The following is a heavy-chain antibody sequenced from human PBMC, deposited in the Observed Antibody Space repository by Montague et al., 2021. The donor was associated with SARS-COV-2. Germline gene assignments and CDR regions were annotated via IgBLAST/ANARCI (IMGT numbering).Heavy chain of an antibody. J-gene: IGHJ4*02. CDR1: GFTFSSYW. CDR3: ARGDDFWSGYYPGHFAY. V-gene: IGHV3-7*03. D-gene: IGHD3-3*01. CDR2: IKEDGSDK. Sequence: SLRLSCAASGFTFSSYWMSWVRQAPGKGLEWVANIKEDGSDKYFVDSVKGRFTISRDNAKESLYLQMNSLRADDTAVYYCARGDDFWSGYYPGHFAYWGQGILVIVSS.